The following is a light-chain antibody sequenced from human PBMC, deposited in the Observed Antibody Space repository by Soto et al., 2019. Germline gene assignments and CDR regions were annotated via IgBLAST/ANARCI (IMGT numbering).Light chain of an antibody. CDR3: KQSYSSPPT. CDR1: QSISNN. J-gene: IGKJ1*01. V-gene: IGKV1-39*01. CDR2: AAS. Sequence: DIHMTHSPSCLAASVEDRVIITCRTSQSISNNLNWYQQKPGKAPKLLLFAASSLHSAVPSRFSGSGSGPDFTLTISSLQTEDFATYYCKQSYSSPPTLGQGTKVDI.